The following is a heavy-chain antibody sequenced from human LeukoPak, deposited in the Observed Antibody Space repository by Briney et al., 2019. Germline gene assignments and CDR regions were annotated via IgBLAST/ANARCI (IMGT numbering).Heavy chain of an antibody. CDR3: ARHTIAGLPVG. Sequence: SETLPLTCTVSGGSISSYYWSWIRQPPGKGLEWIGYIYTSGSTNYNPSLKSRVTISVDTSKNQFSLKLSSVTAADTAVYYCARHTIAGLPVGWGQGTLVTVSS. CDR1: GGSISSYY. CDR2: IYTSGST. J-gene: IGHJ4*02. D-gene: IGHD3-9*01. V-gene: IGHV4-4*09.